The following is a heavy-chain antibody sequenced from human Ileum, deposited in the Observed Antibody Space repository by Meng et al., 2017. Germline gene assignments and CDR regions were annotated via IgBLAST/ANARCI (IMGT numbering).Heavy chain of an antibody. D-gene: IGHD3-10*01. V-gene: IGHV1-2*06. J-gene: IGHJ4*02. CDR1: GYSFSDYY. Sequence: QVQLVQSGAEVKKPGASVKVSCKASGYSFSDYYIHWVRQAPGQGLEYMGRINPNSGAANLPQKFQGRVTMTTDTSTSTAYMELSRLTSDDTAVYYCARNYRDYWGQGTLVTVSS. CDR2: INPNSGAA. CDR3: ARNYRDY.